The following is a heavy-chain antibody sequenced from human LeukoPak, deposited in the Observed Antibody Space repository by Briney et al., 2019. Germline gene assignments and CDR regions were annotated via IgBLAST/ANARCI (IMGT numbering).Heavy chain of an antibody. CDR3: ARLRYYYYAMDV. D-gene: IGHD3-3*01. CDR2: INQDGSEK. J-gene: IGHJ6*02. Sequence: GGSLRLSCAASGFTFSSYWMSWVRQAPGKGLEWVANINQDGSEKYYVDSVKGRFTISRDNAKNSLFLQMNSLRAEDTAVYYCARLRYYYYAMDVWGQGTTVTVSS. CDR1: GFTFSSYW. V-gene: IGHV3-7*03.